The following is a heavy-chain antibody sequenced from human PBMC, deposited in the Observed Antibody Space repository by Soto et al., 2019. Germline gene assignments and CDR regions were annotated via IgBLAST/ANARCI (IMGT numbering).Heavy chain of an antibody. D-gene: IGHD2-8*02. J-gene: IGHJ4*02. CDR2: IIPIFGTA. CDR3: AGGGAADAVGGVIDY. Sequence: QVQLVQSGAEVKKPGSSVKVSCKASGGTFSSYAISWVRQAPGQGLEWMGGIIPIFGTANYEQKFQGRVMNTGDEPTRRAYMRLSSLRSEDTAVYNCAGGGAADAVGGVIDYWGQGSPVIVCS. CDR1: GGTFSSYA. V-gene: IGHV1-69*12.